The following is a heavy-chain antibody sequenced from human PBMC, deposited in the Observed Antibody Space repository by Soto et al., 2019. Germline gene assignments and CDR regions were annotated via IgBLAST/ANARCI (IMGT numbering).Heavy chain of an antibody. CDR3: ARDGAPGYIGFGELSLYAESLVPNNYYYYYGMDV. J-gene: IGHJ6*01. CDR2: INHSGST. CDR1: GGSFSGYY. D-gene: IGHD3-10*01. V-gene: IGHV4-34*01. Sequence: SETLSLTCAVYGGSFSGYYWSWIRQPPGKGLEWIGEINHSGSTNYNPSLKSRVTISVDTSKNQFSLKLSSVTAADTAVYYCARDGAPGYIGFGELSLYAESLVPNNYYYYYGMDVWGQGTTVTVSS.